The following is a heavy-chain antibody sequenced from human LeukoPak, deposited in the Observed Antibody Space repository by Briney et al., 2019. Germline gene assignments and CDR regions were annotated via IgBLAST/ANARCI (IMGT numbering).Heavy chain of an antibody. CDR2: INSDGSST. CDR3: AAHFTMVRGVIINDVDY. Sequence: PGGSLRLSCVASGFTFSSYWMSWVRQAPGKGPVWVSRINSDGSSTNYADSVKGRFTISRDNAKNTLYLQMNSLRAEDTAVYYCAAHFTMVRGVIINDVDYWGQGTLVTVSS. J-gene: IGHJ4*02. D-gene: IGHD3-10*01. V-gene: IGHV3-74*01. CDR1: GFTFSSYW.